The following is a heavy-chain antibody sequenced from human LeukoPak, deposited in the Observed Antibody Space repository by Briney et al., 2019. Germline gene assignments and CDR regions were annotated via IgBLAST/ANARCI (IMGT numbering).Heavy chain of an antibody. CDR1: GYTFTSYA. D-gene: IGHD6-19*01. V-gene: IGHV1-3*01. CDR3: ARGIAVAGAPSYYSYGMDV. J-gene: IGHJ6*02. CDR2: INAGNGNT. Sequence: ASVKVSCKASGYTFTSYAMHWVRQAPGQRLEWMGWINAGNGNTKYSQKFQGRVTITRDTSASTAYMELSSLRSEDTAVYYCARGIAVAGAPSYYSYGMDVWGQGTTVTVSS.